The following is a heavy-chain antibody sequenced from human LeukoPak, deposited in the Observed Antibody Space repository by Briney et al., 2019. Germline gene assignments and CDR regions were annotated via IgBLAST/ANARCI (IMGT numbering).Heavy chain of an antibody. CDR2: IYYSGST. D-gene: IGHD6-19*01. CDR1: GGSISSGDYY. Sequence: SETLSLTCTVSGGSISSGDYYWSWIRQPPGKGLEWIGYIYYSGSTFYNPSLKSRVTISVDTSKNQFSLKLSSVTAADTAVYYCARDRGGAVTGWGQGTLVTVSS. J-gene: IGHJ4*02. CDR3: ARDRGGAVTG. V-gene: IGHV4-30-4*01.